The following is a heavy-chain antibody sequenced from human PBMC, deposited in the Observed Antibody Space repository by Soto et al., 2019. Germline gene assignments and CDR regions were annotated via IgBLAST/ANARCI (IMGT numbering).Heavy chain of an antibody. D-gene: IGHD4-4*01. CDR2: FDPEDGET. J-gene: IGHJ4*02. CDR3: ASTTVTPMGVYYFDY. Sequence: GASVKVSCKVSGYTLTEFSMHWVRQAPGKGLEWMGGFDPEDGETIYAQKSQGRVTMTEDTSTDTAYMELSSLRSEDTAVYYCASTTVTPMGVYYFDYWGQGTLVTVSS. CDR1: GYTLTEFS. V-gene: IGHV1-24*01.